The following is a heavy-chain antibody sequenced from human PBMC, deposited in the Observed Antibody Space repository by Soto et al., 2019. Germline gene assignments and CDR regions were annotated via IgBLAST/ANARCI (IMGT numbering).Heavy chain of an antibody. J-gene: IGHJ5*02. D-gene: IGHD2-8*01. Sequence: SVKFSCKASGGTFSSYAISWVRQAPGQGLEWMGGIIPIFGTANYAQKFQGRVTITADKSTSTAYMELSSLRSEDTAVYYCAVLLYPSDWFDPWGQGTLVTVSS. V-gene: IGHV1-69*06. CDR1: GGTFSSYA. CDR2: IIPIFGTA. CDR3: AVLLYPSDWFDP.